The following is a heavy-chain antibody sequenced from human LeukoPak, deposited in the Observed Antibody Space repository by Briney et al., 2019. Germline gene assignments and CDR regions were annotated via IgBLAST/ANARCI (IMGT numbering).Heavy chain of an antibody. CDR2: ISGDGGST. J-gene: IGHJ5*01. Sequence: GGSLRLSCAAPGFSFDDYAIHWVRQAPGRGLEWVSLISGDGGSTFYADSVKGRFTISRDNSKNSLYLQMSSLRSEDTALYFCARDSDSSGWYDSRGQGTLVTVSS. CDR3: ARDSDSSGWYDS. CDR1: GFSFDDYA. V-gene: IGHV3-43*02. D-gene: IGHD3-22*01.